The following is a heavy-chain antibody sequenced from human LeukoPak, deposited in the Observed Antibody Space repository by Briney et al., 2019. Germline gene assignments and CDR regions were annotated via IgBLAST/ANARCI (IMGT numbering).Heavy chain of an antibody. CDR2: IRYDGSNE. CDR1: GFTFSSYG. J-gene: IGHJ4*02. D-gene: IGHD6-19*01. Sequence: PGGSLRLSCAASGFTFSSYGMHWVRQAPGKGLEWVAFIRYDGSNEYYADSVKGRFTISRDNSKNTLFLQMNSLRPEDTAVYYCAPIPVTGRIPLDYWGQGTLVTVSS. V-gene: IGHV3-30*02. CDR3: APIPVTGRIPLDY.